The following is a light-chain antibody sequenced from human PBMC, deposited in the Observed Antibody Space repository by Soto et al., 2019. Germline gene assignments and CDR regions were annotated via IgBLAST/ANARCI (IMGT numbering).Light chain of an antibody. CDR3: QQLDRYPFT. CDR1: LAIRGY. V-gene: IGKV1-9*01. Sequence: DIQLSQSPSFLSAPVGDRVTITCRASLAIRGYLAWYQQKPERVARLLIYSASTLQSGVPSRFSGSGSGTEFTLTISSLQPEDFASYYRQQLDRYPFTFGGGTKVAIK. J-gene: IGKJ4*01. CDR2: SAS.